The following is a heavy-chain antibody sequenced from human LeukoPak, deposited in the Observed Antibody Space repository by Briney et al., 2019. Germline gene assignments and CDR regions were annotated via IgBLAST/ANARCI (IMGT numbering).Heavy chain of an antibody. CDR2: IYYSGST. Sequence: SETLSLTCAVYGGSFSGYYWSWIRQHPGRGLEWIGYIYYSGSTYYNPSLKSRVTISVDTSKNQFSLKLSSVTAADTAVYYCARMKNYYGSGSYLYYFDYWGQGTLVTVSS. D-gene: IGHD3-10*01. J-gene: IGHJ4*02. V-gene: IGHV4-31*11. CDR3: ARMKNYYGSGSYLYYFDY. CDR1: GGSFSGYY.